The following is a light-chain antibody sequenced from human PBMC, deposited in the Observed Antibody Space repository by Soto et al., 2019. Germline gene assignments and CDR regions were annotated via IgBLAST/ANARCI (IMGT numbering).Light chain of an antibody. Sequence: IQMTQSPSSLSASVGDRVTITCRASQSISSSFNWYQQKPGKAPKLLISAASSLQSGVPSGFSGRGSGTDFTITISSLQAEDFATYFCQQTYSIPVTFGGGTKVEMK. CDR3: QQTYSIPVT. J-gene: IGKJ4*01. V-gene: IGKV1-39*01. CDR1: QSISSS. CDR2: AAS.